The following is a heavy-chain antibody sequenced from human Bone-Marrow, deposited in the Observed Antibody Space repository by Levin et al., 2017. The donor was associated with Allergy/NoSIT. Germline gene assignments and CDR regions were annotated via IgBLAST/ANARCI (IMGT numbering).Heavy chain of an antibody. Sequence: GGSLRLSCAASGFTFSSYSMNWVRQAPGKGLEWVSSISSSSSYIYYADSVKGRFTISRDNAKNSLYLQMNSLRAEDTAVYYCARLIPRWSAVAGTDYYDGMDVWGQGTTVTVSS. CDR3: ARLIPRWSAVAGTDYYDGMDV. D-gene: IGHD6-19*01. CDR2: ISSSSSYI. V-gene: IGHV3-21*01. J-gene: IGHJ6*02. CDR1: GFTFSSYS.